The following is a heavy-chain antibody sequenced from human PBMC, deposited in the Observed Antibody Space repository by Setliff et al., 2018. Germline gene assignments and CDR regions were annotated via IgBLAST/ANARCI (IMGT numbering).Heavy chain of an antibody. Sequence: ASVKVSCKASGYTITNFALNWVRQAPGQGLEWMGWISTYNGKTNYAQKFQGRVTMTTDTSTSTAYMELSSLTSEDTAVYFCARGSRGFDYWGQGALVTVSS. V-gene: IGHV1-18*01. CDR1: GYTITNFA. CDR2: ISTYNGKT. CDR3: ARGSRGFDY. J-gene: IGHJ4*02.